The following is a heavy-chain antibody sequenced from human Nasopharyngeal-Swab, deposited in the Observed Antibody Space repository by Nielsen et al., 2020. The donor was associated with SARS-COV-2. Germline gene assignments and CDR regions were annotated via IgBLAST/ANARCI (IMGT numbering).Heavy chain of an antibody. D-gene: IGHD3-3*01. J-gene: IGHJ6*02. CDR3: ARTFYDFWSGYRYGMDG. Sequence: ASVKVSCKASGYTFTSYDINWVRQATGQGLEWMGWMNPNSGNTGYAQKFQGRVTMTRNTSISTAYMELSSLRSEDTAVYYCARTFYDFWSGYRYGMDGWGQGTTVTVSS. CDR1: GYTFTSYD. V-gene: IGHV1-8*01. CDR2: MNPNSGNT.